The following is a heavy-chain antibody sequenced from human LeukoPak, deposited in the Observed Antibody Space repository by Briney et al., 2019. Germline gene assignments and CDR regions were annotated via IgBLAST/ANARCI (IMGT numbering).Heavy chain of an antibody. V-gene: IGHV1-18*04. CDR3: ARGYYYYDSSGYS. J-gene: IGHJ4*02. CDR2: ISAYTGNT. Sequence: ASVKVSCKASGYTFTGYYMHWVRQAPGQGLEWMGWISAYTGNTYYAQKLQGRVTMTTDTSTSTAYMELRSLRSDDAAVYYCARGYYYYDSSGYSWGQGTLVTVSS. D-gene: IGHD3-22*01. CDR1: GYTFTGYY.